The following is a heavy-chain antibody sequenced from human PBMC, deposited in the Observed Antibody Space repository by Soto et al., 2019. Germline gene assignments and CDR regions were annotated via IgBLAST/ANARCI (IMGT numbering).Heavy chain of an antibody. CDR2: IYYSGST. CDR1: GDSINNYY. D-gene: IGHD3-10*01. CDR3: ARRGDYYGSGSYLNWFDP. J-gene: IGHJ5*02. V-gene: IGHV4-59*01. Sequence: PSETLSLTCTVSGDSINNYYWSWIRQPPGKGLEWIGYIYYSGSTSSYNPSLKSRLTISADTSKNQFSLRLTSVTAADTAVYYCARRGDYYGSGSYLNWFDPWGQGTLVTVSS.